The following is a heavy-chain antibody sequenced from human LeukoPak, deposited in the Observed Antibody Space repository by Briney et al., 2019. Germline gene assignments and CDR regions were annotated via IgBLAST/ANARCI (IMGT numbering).Heavy chain of an antibody. D-gene: IGHD1-26*01. V-gene: IGHV3-13*01. CDR1: GFPFSNYD. Sequence: GGSLRLSCAASGFPFSNYDMHWVRQATGERLEWVSAIDSIGNTYYSASVKGRFTISREDAKHSLYLQMNSRRNGNTAIYYCIRIREREHQFGMDVWGQGTTVTVSS. J-gene: IGHJ6*02. CDR2: IDSIGNT. CDR3: IRIREREHQFGMDV.